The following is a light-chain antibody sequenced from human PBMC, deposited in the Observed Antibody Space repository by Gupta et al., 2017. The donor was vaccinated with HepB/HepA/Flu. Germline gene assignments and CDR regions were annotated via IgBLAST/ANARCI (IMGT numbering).Light chain of an antibody. V-gene: IGLV1-44*01. J-gene: IGLJ1*01. Sequence: QSVLTQPPSASGTPGQRVTISCSGSSSNIGRNTVHWYQQLPGTAPKLLIYRNNQRPSGVPDRFSGSKSGTSASLAITGLQSEEEADYYWEAWDDSLNGEVFGTGTKLTVL. CDR3: EAWDDSLNGEV. CDR2: RNN. CDR1: SSNIGRNT.